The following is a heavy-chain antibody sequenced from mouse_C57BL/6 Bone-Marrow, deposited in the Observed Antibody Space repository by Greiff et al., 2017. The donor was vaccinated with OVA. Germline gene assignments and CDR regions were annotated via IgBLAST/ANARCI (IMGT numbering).Heavy chain of an antibody. V-gene: IGHV1-9*01. J-gene: IGHJ1*03. CDR1: GYTFTGYW. Sequence: VHLVESGAELMKPGASVKLSCKATGYTFTGYWIEWVKQRPGHGLEWIGEILPGSGSTNYNEKFKGKATFTADTSSNTAYMQLSSLTTEDSAIYYCAAGPSGGYWYFDVWGTGTTVTVSS. CDR2: ILPGSGST. D-gene: IGHD4-1*01. CDR3: AAGPSGGYWYFDV.